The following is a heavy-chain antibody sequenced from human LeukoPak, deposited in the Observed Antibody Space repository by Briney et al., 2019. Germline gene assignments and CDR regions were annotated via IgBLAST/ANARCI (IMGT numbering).Heavy chain of an antibody. CDR2: INPNSGGT. D-gene: IGHD4-23*01. J-gene: IGHJ6*03. CDR3: ARSDYGGNFKDYYYYMDV. Sequence: GASVKVSCKASGYTFTGYYMHWVRQAPGQGLEWMGWINPNSGGTNYAQKFQGRVTMTRDTSISTAYMELSSVTAADTAVYYCARSDYGGNFKDYYYYMDVWGKGPRSPSP. V-gene: IGHV1-2*02. CDR1: GYTFTGYY.